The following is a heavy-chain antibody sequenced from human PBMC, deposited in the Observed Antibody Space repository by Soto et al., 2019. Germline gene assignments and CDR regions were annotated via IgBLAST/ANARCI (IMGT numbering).Heavy chain of an antibody. D-gene: IGHD6-13*01. V-gene: IGHV3-23*01. CDR3: ARRGPGTYFDY. CDR1: GFTFSSYA. J-gene: IGHJ4*02. Sequence: EVQLLESGGGLVQPGGSLRLSCAASGFTFSSYAMNWVRQAPGKGLEWVSVISGSGGSTYYADSVKGRFTISRDNSKNTLYVQRNSLRAEDTAVYYCARRGPGTYFDYWGQGSLVTVSS. CDR2: ISGSGGST.